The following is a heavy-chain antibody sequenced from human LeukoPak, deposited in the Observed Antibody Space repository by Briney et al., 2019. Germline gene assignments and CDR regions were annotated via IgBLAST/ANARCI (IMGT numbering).Heavy chain of an antibody. D-gene: IGHD1-1*01. CDR2: ISGDGGTT. V-gene: IGHV3-43*02. CDR3: AKDISSTGWNPSN. J-gene: IGHJ4*02. Sequence: GGSLRLSCAASGFTVDDYAMHWVRQGPGKGLEWISLISGDGGTTRYADSVKGRFTNSRDNSKNSLYLQMNSLRVEDNALYYCAKDISSTGWNPSNWGQGSLVTASS. CDR1: GFTVDDYA.